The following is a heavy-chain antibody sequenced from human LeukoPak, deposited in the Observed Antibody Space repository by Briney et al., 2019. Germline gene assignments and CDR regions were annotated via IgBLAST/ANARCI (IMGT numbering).Heavy chain of an antibody. CDR1: GPTFRNAF. V-gene: IGHV3-15*04. CDR2: IESSTDGGTT. Sequence: GGSLRLSCAASGPTFRNAFMNWVRQAPGKGLEWVGRIESSTDGGTTDYAAPVKGRFTMSRDDSKTTLYLQMNNVKTEDTGVYYCTTSPGITVFGVVTDYWGQGTLVIVSS. D-gene: IGHD3-3*01. J-gene: IGHJ4*02. CDR3: TTSPGITVFGVVTDY.